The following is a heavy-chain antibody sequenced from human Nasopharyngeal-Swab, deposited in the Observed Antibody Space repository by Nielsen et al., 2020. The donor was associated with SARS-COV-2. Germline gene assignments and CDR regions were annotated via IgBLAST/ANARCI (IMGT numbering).Heavy chain of an antibody. CDR3: AKDHKMDSGGGVGYMDV. D-gene: IGHD3-16*01. CDR2: IRYDGLNQ. J-gene: IGHJ6*03. Sequence: GESLKISCAASGFIFSSYGMHWVRQAPGKGLEWVAFIRYDGLNQHYADSVKGRFSISRDSFENTLYLQLNSLRADDTAVYYCAKDHKMDSGGGVGYMDVWGQGTTVTVSS. V-gene: IGHV3-30*02. CDR1: GFIFSSYG.